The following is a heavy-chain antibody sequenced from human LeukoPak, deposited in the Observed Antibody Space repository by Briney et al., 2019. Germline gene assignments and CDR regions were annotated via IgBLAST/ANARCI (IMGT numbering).Heavy chain of an antibody. V-gene: IGHV3-15*01. J-gene: IGHJ4*02. D-gene: IGHD1-26*01. Sequence: PGGSLRLSCTASGFTFSNAWMSWVRQAPGKGLEWVGRIKSKTDGGTTDYAAPVKGRFTISRDDSKNTLYLQMNSLKTEDTAVYYCTTRTIVGAGDYWGQGTLVTVSS. CDR3: TTRTIVGAGDY. CDR2: IKSKTDGGTT. CDR1: GFTFSNAW.